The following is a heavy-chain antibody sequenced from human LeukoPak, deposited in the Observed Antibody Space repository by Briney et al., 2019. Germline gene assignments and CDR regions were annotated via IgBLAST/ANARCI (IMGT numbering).Heavy chain of an antibody. CDR1: GYSVTSYW. CDR3: ARPYTATGEYYFNY. J-gene: IGHJ4*02. V-gene: IGHV5-51*01. CDR2: IYPGDSDT. D-gene: IGHD5-18*01. Sequence: GESPKISCKGSGYSVTSYWIGCVRQMPGKALEWMWIIYPGDSDTRYSPSFQGQVTISADKSISTAYVQWSSLKASDTAMYYCARPYTATGEYYFNYWGQATLVTVP.